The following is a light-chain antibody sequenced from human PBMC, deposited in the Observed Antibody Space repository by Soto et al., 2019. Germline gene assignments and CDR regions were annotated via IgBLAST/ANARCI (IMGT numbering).Light chain of an antibody. V-gene: IGKV3-20*01. CDR2: GAS. Sequence: EIVLTQSPGTLSLSPGERATLSCRASQSVSSNYLAWYQQKPGQAPRLLNFGASSRATDIPDRFSGSGSGTDFTLTISRLEPEDFAVYYCQQYNNSPWTFGQGTKVEIK. CDR1: QSVSSNY. CDR3: QQYNNSPWT. J-gene: IGKJ1*01.